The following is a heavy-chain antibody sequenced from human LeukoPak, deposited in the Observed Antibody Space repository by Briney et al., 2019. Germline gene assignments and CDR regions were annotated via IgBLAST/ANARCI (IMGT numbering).Heavy chain of an antibody. Sequence: GGSLRLSRAASGLTFSRYSMNWVRQAPGKGLEWVSSISSSSSYIYYADSVKGRFTISRDNAKNSLYLQMNSLRAEDTAVYYCARGGGDTVTSTFDYWGQGTLVTVSS. CDR1: GLTFSRYS. D-gene: IGHD4-17*01. V-gene: IGHV3-21*01. J-gene: IGHJ4*02. CDR3: ARGGGDTVTSTFDY. CDR2: ISSSSSYI.